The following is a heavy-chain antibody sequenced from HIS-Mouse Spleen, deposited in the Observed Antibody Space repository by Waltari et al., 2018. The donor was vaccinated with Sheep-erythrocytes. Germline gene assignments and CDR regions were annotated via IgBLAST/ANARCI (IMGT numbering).Heavy chain of an antibody. V-gene: IGHV3-30*18. CDR3: AKVRTVNYWYFDL. J-gene: IGHJ2*01. Sequence: QVQLVESGGGVVQPGRSLRLSCAASGFTFSSYGMHWVRRAPGKGMEWVAVISYDGSNKYYADSVKGRFTISRANSKNTLYLQMNSLRAEDTAVYYCAKVRTVNYWYFDLWGRGTLVTVSS. D-gene: IGHD1-1*01. CDR2: ISYDGSNK. CDR1: GFTFSSYG.